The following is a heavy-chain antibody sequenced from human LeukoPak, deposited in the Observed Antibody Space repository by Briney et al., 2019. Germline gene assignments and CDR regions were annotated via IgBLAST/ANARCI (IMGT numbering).Heavy chain of an antibody. CDR3: AKEDLIYCSSTSCSPLQH. D-gene: IGHD2-2*01. J-gene: IGHJ1*01. Sequence: PGGSLRLSCAASRFTFSSNAMSWVRQAPGKGLEWVSTISGSGDATYYAESVKGQFTISRDNSKNTLYLQMNSLRAEDTAVYYCAKEDLIYCSSTSCSPLQHWGQGTLVTVSS. CDR1: RFTFSSNA. CDR2: ISGSGDAT. V-gene: IGHV3-23*01.